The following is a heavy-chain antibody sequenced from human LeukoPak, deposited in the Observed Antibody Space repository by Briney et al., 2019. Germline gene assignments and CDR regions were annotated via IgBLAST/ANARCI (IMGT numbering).Heavy chain of an antibody. CDR3: ARETYYYDSSGYYYYYGMDV. J-gene: IGHJ6*02. V-gene: IGHV3-33*01. CDR1: GFTFSSYG. Sequence: GRSLRLSCAASGFTFSSYGMHWVRQAPGKGLEWVAVIWYDVSNKYYADSVKGRFTISRDNSKNTLYLQMNSLRAEDTAVYYCARETYYYDSSGYYYYYGMDVWGQGTTVTVSS. D-gene: IGHD3-22*01. CDR2: IWYDVSNK.